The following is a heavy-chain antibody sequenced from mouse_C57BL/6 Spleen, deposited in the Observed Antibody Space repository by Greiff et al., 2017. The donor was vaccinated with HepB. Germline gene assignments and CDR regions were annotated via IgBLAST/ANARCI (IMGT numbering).Heavy chain of an antibody. J-gene: IGHJ1*03. CDR3: ARDYYGNYWYFDV. D-gene: IGHD2-1*01. CDR1: GFTFSSYA. CDR2: ISDGGSYT. V-gene: IGHV5-4*01. Sequence: VQLKESGGGLVKPGGSLKLSCAASGFTFSSYAMSWVRQTPEKRLEWVATISDGGSYTYYPDNVKGRFTISRDNAKNNLYLQMSHLKSEDTAMYYCARDYYGNYWYFDVWGTGTTVTVSS.